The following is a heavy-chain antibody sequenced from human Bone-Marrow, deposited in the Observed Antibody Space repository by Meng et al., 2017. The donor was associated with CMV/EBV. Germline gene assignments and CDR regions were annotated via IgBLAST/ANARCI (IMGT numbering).Heavy chain of an antibody. D-gene: IGHD3-22*01. CDR1: GFTFSDYY. Sequence: GGSLRLSCAASGFTFSDYYMSWVRQAPGKGLEWVGFIRDKPNGGTTEYTTSVKGRFTISRDDSRRITYLQMNSLRAEDTAVYYCARPLYYYDSSGYYHRRYYGMDVWGQGTTVTVSS. J-gene: IGHJ6*02. CDR2: IRDKPNGGTT. CDR3: ARPLYYYDSSGYYHRRYYGMDV. V-gene: IGHV3-71*01.